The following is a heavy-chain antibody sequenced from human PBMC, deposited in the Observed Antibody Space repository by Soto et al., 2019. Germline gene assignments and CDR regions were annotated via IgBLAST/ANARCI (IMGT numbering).Heavy chain of an antibody. J-gene: IGHJ5*02. D-gene: IGHD2-15*01. CDR1: GGSISSGDYY. Sequence: QVQLQESGPGLVKPSQTLSLTCTVSGGSISSGDYYWSWIRQPPGKGLEWIGYIYYSGSTYYNPYLKRQLTISVDTSKNQFSLKLSSVTAADTAVYYCASWKGYCSGGSCLNRFDPWGQGTLVTVSS. V-gene: IGHV4-30-4*01. CDR2: IYYSGST. CDR3: ASWKGYCSGGSCLNRFDP.